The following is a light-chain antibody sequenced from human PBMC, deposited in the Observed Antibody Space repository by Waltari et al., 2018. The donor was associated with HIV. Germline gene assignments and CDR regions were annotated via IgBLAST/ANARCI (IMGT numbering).Light chain of an antibody. V-gene: IGLV4-60*03. Sequence: QPAVTQSSSASASLGSSVKLTCTLTSGHSNNIIAWHQQQPGQAPRFLMKLDGSGTYNKGSGVPYRFSGSSSVAARYLTISKLQSEDEADYYCETWDKNSRVFGGGTKLTVL. CDR3: ETWDKNSRV. CDR2: LDGSGTY. J-gene: IGLJ2*01. CDR1: SGHSNNI.